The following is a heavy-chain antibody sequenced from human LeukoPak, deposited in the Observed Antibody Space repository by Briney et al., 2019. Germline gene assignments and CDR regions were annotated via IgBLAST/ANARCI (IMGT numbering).Heavy chain of an antibody. CDR2: FHTSGNT. J-gene: IGHJ4*02. CDR3: ARGRSYYYGSGSSPFDY. CDR1: GGPISSYY. V-gene: IGHV4-4*07. D-gene: IGHD3-10*01. Sequence: SETLSLTCTVSGGPISSYYWSWIRQPAGKGLEWIGRFHTSGNTDYNPSLMSRVTISVDTSKNQFSLKLSSVTAADTAVYYCARGRSYYYGSGSSPFDYWGLGTLVTVSS.